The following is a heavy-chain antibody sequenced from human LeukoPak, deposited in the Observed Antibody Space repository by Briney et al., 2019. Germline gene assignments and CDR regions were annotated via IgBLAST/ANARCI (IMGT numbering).Heavy chain of an antibody. CDR3: ARARVAAAGYYYYYMDV. V-gene: IGHV4-39*07. CDR2: IYYSGST. Sequence: SETLSLTCTVSGGSISSSSYYWGWIRQPPGKGLEWIGSIYYSGSTYYNPSLKSRVTISVDTSKNQFSLKLSSVTAADTAVYYCARARVAAAGYYYYYMDVWGKGTTVTVSS. J-gene: IGHJ6*03. CDR1: GGSISSSSYY. D-gene: IGHD6-13*01.